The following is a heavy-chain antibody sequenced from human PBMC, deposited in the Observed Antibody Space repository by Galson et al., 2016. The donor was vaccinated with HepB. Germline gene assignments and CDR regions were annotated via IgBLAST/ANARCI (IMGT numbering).Heavy chain of an antibody. Sequence: SLRLSCAASGFRFSNYAMNWVLQVPGKGLQWVSAIDGGGGSTYYSDSTTGRFTISRDNSKRTLFLEMSDLGAEDTAIYYCAKVGIGDRLLDCFKSWGQGTLVIVSS. CDR2: IDGGGGST. J-gene: IGHJ4*02. CDR1: GFRFSNYA. D-gene: IGHD2-21*01. V-gene: IGHV3-23*01. CDR3: AKVGIGDRLLDCFKS.